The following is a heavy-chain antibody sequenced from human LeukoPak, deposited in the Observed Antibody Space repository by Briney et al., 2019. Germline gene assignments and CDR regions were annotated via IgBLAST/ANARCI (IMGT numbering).Heavy chain of an antibody. D-gene: IGHD2-15*01. CDR2: IKSKSDGGTI. V-gene: IGHV3-15*01. CDR3: TTRRQDGW. Sequence: GGSLRLSCVGSGFTFSDAWMSWVRQAPGKGLEWVGRIKSKSDGGTIDYAAPVKGRFTISRDDSRNTLYLQMNSLKTEDTAVYYCTTRRQDGWWGRGTLVTVS. J-gene: IGHJ4*02. CDR1: GFTFSDAW.